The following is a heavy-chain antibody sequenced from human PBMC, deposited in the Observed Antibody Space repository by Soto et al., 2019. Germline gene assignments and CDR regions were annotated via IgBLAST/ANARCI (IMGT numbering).Heavy chain of an antibody. J-gene: IGHJ3*01. D-gene: IGHD4-17*01. Sequence: SETLSLTCTLSGVSITSGAYYWTWVRQHPGKGLEWIGYIYYNGNTYFSPSLKSRLTISIDTSKNQFSLKLSSVTAADTAMYYCARARLRAGDAFDFWGQGTMVTVSS. CDR2: IYYNGNT. CDR1: GVSITSGAYY. CDR3: ARARLRAGDAFDF. V-gene: IGHV4-31*03.